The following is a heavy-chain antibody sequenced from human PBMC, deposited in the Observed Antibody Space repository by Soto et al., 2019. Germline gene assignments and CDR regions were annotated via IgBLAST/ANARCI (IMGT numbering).Heavy chain of an antibody. J-gene: IGHJ4*02. CDR3: TRASLAKLWSPPIDY. CDR2: IRSKAYGGTT. V-gene: IGHV3-49*03. Sequence: GGSLRLSCTASGFTFGDHAMSWFRQAPGKGLEWVGFIRSKAYGGTTEYAASVKGRFTISRDDSKSIAYLQMNSLKTEDTAVYYCTRASLAKLWSPPIDYWGQGTLVTVSS. D-gene: IGHD5-18*01. CDR1: GFTFGDHA.